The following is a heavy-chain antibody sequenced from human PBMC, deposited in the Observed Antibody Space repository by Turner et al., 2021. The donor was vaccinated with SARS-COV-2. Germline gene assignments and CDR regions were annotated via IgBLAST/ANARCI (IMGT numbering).Heavy chain of an antibody. V-gene: IGHV3-33*01. CDR3: ARDGGYSGYAYFDY. D-gene: IGHD5-12*01. J-gene: IGHJ4*02. CDR2: IWYDGSNE. CDR1: GFTFSSYG. Sequence: QVQLVESGGGVVQPGRSLRLSCAASGFTFSSYGMHWVRQAPGKGLEWVAVIWYDGSNEYYADSVKGRFTISRDNSKNTLYLQMNSLRAEDTAVYYCARDGGYSGYAYFDYWGQGTLVTVSS.